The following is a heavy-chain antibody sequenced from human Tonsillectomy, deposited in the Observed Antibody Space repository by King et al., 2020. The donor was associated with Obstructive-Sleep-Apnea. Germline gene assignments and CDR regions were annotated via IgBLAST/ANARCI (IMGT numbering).Heavy chain of an antibody. CDR2: IFYSGKT. CDR1: GGSISSGGYY. D-gene: IGHD5-18*01. V-gene: IGHV4-31*03. CDR3: ATRDVHRVMVAFDY. J-gene: IGHJ4*02. Sequence: MQLQESGPGLVRPSQTLSLTCTVSGGSISSGGYYWSWIRQHPGKGLEWIVYIFYSGKTYYKPSLKSRGTMAVDTYKNQFSLKLSSVTAADTAVYYCATRDVHRVMVAFDYWGQGTLVTVSS.